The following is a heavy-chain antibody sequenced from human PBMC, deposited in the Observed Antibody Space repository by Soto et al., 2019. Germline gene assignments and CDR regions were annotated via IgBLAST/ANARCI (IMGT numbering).Heavy chain of an antibody. CDR1: GDSISSSHYY. J-gene: IGHJ4*02. V-gene: IGHV4-39*01. CDR2: VYFSGST. D-gene: IGHD3-10*01. CDR3: PRLHRSGSYYDV. Sequence: QLQLQESGPRLVKSSETLSLTCTVSGDSISSSHYYWGWIRQPPGKGLECIGSVYFSGSTYYNPSPASRSPTSVDTSNNQFSLKLTSVTAADTALYSWPRLHRSGSYYDVWGQGSLVTVSS.